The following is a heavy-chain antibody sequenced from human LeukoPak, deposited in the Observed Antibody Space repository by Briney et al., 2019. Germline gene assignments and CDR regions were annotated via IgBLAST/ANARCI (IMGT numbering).Heavy chain of an antibody. CDR3: ARVGYNGWNFEN. Sequence: GGSLRLSCAASGFTFSSYWMSWVRQAPWKRLQSVAYISQDVSHKYYVDSVKGRFTISRDNAKNSLHLEMNSLRAEDTALYYCARVGYNGWNFENWGQGTLVTVSS. V-gene: IGHV3-7*01. D-gene: IGHD5-12*01. J-gene: IGHJ4*02. CDR2: ISQDVSHK. CDR1: GFTFSSYW.